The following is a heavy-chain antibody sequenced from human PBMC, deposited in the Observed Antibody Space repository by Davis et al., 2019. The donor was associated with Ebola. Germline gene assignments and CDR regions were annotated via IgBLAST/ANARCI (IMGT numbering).Heavy chain of an antibody. Sequence: PSETLSLTCTVSGGSISSSSYYWGWIRQPPGKGLERIGSIYYSGSTYYNPSLKSRVTISVDTSKNQFSLKLSSVTAADTAVYYCARDRGGGSYPNGWFDPWGQGTLVTVSS. CDR1: GGSISSSSYY. V-gene: IGHV4-39*07. CDR2: IYYSGST. CDR3: ARDRGGGSYPNGWFDP. J-gene: IGHJ5*02. D-gene: IGHD1-26*01.